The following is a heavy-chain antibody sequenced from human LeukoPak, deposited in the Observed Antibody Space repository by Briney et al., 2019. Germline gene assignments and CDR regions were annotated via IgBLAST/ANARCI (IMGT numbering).Heavy chain of an antibody. J-gene: IGHJ4*02. CDR3: ARGTTYESGTDYYFNY. CDR1: GASISSGRYY. D-gene: IGHD3-22*01. Sequence: SETLSLTCTVSGASISSGRYYWTWIRQPAGKGLEWNGRIYSSGGTKYHPSLNSRVTIAADTSRNQFSLELSSVTAADTAVYYCARGTTYESGTDYYFNYWGQGTLVTVSS. CDR2: IYSSGGT. V-gene: IGHV4-61*02.